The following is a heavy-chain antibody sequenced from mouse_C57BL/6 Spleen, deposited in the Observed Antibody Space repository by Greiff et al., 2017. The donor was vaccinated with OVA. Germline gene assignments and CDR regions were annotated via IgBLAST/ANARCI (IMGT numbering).Heavy chain of an antibody. CDR2: IYPSDSET. CDR1: GYTFTSYW. J-gene: IGHJ2*01. V-gene: IGHV1-61*01. D-gene: IGHD3-1*01. CDR3: ARGGSGPYFDY. Sequence: QVQLQQPGAELVRPGSSVKLSCKASGYTFTSYWMDWVKQRPGQGLEWIGNIYPSDSETHYNQKFKDKATLTVDKSSSTAYMQLSSLTSEDSAVDYCARGGSGPYFDYWGQGTTLTVSS.